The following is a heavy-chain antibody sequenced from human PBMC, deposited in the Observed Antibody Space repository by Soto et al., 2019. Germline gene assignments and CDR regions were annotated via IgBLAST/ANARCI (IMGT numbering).Heavy chain of an antibody. CDR1: GFTFNDYY. V-gene: IGHV3-11*06. CDR3: ARGGTTVTDF. D-gene: IGHD4-17*01. J-gene: IGHJ4*02. CDR2: ISSSSGYT. Sequence: QVQLVESGGGLVQPGGSLRLSCVASGFTFNDYYMSWIRQAPGKGLEWVSYISSSSGYTNYADSVKGRFTISRDNVRNSLYLQMNSLRAEDTAVYYCARGGTTVTDFWGQGTLVTVSS.